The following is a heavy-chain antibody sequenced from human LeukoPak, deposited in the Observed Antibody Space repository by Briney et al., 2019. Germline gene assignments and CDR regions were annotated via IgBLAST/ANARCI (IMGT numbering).Heavy chain of an antibody. D-gene: IGHD3-16*01. CDR3: ARGPHQHWPLGQF. Sequence: SETLSLTCEVNGGSFSGYHWTWIRQPPGKGLQYIGEINDSGSPIYNPSLKSRVTISVDTSKNQFSVNLTSVTAADTPVYYCARGPHQHWPLGQFWGQGSLVTVSS. CDR1: GGSFSGYH. CDR2: INDSGSP. J-gene: IGHJ4*02. V-gene: IGHV4-34*01.